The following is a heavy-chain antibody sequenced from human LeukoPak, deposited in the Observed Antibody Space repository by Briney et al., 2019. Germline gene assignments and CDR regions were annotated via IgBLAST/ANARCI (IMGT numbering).Heavy chain of an antibody. J-gene: IGHJ4*02. CDR3: ATGAGRDYNL. D-gene: IGHD4-11*01. CDR1: GFTFSSYW. CDR2: ISSSSSTI. Sequence: GGSLRLSCAASGFTFSSYWMSWVRQAPGKGLEWVSYISSSSSTIYYTDSVKGRFIISRDNAKNSLYLQMNSLRAEDTAVYYCATGAGRDYNLWGQGTLITVSS. V-gene: IGHV3-48*01.